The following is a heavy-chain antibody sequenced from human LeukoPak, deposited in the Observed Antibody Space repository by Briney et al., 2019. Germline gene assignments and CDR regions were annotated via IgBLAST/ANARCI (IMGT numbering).Heavy chain of an antibody. CDR1: GGTFDMYA. D-gene: IGHD3-10*01. CDR2: IIPMFGTA. Sequence: SVKVSCKGFGGTFDMYAISWVRQAPRQGLEWMGGIIPMFGTANYAQKFQGRVTITADESTRTAYMELSSLRSEDTAVYYCARPNGPLRDITMVRGYYYYMDVWGKGTTVTVSS. V-gene: IGHV1-69*13. CDR3: ARPNGPLRDITMVRGYYYYMDV. J-gene: IGHJ6*03.